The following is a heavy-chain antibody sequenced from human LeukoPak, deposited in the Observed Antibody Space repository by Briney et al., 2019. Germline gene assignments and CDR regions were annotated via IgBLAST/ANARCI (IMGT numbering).Heavy chain of an antibody. V-gene: IGHV4-30-4*01. Sequence: SETLSLTCSVSGGSISSGDYYWSWVRQPPGKGLEWIGYIFYSGDTYYNPSLKSRVTISVDTSKNQFSLKLSSVTAADAAVYYCARVGFEGDDPFDSWGQGTVVTVSS. CDR1: GGSISSGDYY. D-gene: IGHD3-16*01. CDR3: ARVGFEGDDPFDS. J-gene: IGHJ4*02. CDR2: IFYSGDT.